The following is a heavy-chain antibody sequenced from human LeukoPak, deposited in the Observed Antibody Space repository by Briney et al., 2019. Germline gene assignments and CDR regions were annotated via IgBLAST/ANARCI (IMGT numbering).Heavy chain of an antibody. Sequence: GGSLRLSCVVSGFTFSSYAMSWVRQAPGKGLEWVSGISGSGGSTYYADSVKGRFTISRDNTKNTLYLQMNCLRAEDTAVYYCAKDRHAPGRYCSSTSCFPFDSSGQGTLVTVSS. CDR3: AKDRHAPGRYCSSTSCFPFDS. D-gene: IGHD2-2*01. CDR1: GFTFSSYA. CDR2: ISGSGGST. J-gene: IGHJ5*01. V-gene: IGHV3-23*01.